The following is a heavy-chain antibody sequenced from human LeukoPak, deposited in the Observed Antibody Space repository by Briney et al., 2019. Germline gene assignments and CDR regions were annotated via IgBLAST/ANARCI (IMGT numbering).Heavy chain of an antibody. CDR3: ARPSLNTGSYFDY. D-gene: IGHD1-26*01. CDR1: GFSFSNYW. Sequence: PGGSLRLSCEASGFSFSNYWMNWVRQAPGKGLEWVANIKQDGSEIYYVDSVRGRFTISRDNAKNSLYLQMNSLRAEDTAVYYCARPSLNTGSYFDYWGQGILVSVSS. CDR2: IKQDGSEI. V-gene: IGHV3-7*01. J-gene: IGHJ4*02.